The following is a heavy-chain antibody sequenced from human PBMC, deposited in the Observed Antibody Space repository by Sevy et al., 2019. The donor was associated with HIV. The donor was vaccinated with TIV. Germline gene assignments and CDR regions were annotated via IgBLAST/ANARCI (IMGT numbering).Heavy chain of an antibody. Sequence: GGSLRLSCVGSGFTFGDYYISWIRQAPGKGLECVAYISSRSSFTKYTDSVRGRFTISRDNAKNEVFLQMNSLRAEDTGVYYCARGAYDVCGQGTTVTVSS. V-gene: IGHV3-11*06. CDR1: GFTFGDYY. J-gene: IGHJ3*01. CDR3: ARGAYDV. CDR2: ISSRSSFT.